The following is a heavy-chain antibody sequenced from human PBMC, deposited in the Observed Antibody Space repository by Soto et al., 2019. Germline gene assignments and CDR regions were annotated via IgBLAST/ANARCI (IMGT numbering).Heavy chain of an antibody. CDR1: GFTFSNAW. D-gene: IGHD3-22*01. CDR3: TTDPTSMIVVVNPYYYYGMDV. J-gene: IGHJ6*02. V-gene: IGHV3-15*07. Sequence: GGSLRLSCAASGFTFSNAWMNWVRQAPGKGLEWVGRIKSKTDGGTTDYAAPVKGRFTISRDESKNTLYLQMNSLKTEDTAVYYCTTDPTSMIVVVNPYYYYGMDVWGQGTTVTVSS. CDR2: IKSKTDGGTT.